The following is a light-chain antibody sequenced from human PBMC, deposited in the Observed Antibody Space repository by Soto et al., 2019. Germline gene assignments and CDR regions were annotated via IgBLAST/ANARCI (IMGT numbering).Light chain of an antibody. CDR3: AAWDDSLNGFYV. Sequence: QSVLAQPPSASGTPGQRVTMSCSGGNSNIGSHTVNWYQHLPGTAPTLLIFSNNLRPSVVPARFSGSKSGTSASLAISGLKSGDEGDYYCAAWDDSLNGFYVFGPGTKLTVL. J-gene: IGLJ1*01. CDR1: NSNIGSHT. V-gene: IGLV1-44*01. CDR2: SNN.